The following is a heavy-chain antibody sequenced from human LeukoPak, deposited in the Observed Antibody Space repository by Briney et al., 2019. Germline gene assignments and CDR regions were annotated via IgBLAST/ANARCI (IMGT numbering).Heavy chain of an antibody. V-gene: IGHV4-39*02. D-gene: IGHD6-13*01. CDR2: IYCSGNT. CDR1: VHPITIRDYY. J-gene: IGHJ4*02. CDR3: VRPALRGSWHY. Sequence: PSDTLTLTCTVSVHPITIRDYYWGWIPQPPGKGLDWIGSIYCSGNTLYSPSFMSRVTISVDTSKNHRTLRLTSVTAADTAVYYCVRPALRGSWHYWGQGTLVTVSS.